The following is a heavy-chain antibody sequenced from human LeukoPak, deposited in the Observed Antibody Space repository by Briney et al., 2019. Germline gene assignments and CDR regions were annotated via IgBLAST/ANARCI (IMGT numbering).Heavy chain of an antibody. D-gene: IGHD4-17*01. CDR2: IYSGGST. CDR3: AKDQFGDQYYFDY. CDR1: EFSVGSNY. Sequence: PGGSLRLSCAASEFSVGSNYMTWVRQAPGKGLEWVSLIYSGGSTYYADSVKGRFTISRDNSKNTLYLQMNSLRAEDTAVYYCAKDQFGDQYYFDYWGQGTLVTVSS. V-gene: IGHV3-66*01. J-gene: IGHJ4*02.